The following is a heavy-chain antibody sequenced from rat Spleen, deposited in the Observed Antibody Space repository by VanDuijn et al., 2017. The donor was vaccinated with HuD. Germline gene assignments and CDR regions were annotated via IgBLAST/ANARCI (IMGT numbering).Heavy chain of an antibody. CDR1: GFSLTDYS. D-gene: IGHD1-4*01. CDR2: MWSGGST. CDR3: ARHKVPGYNWGLMDA. V-gene: IGHV2S63*01. J-gene: IGHJ4*01. Sequence: VQLKESGPGLVQPSQTLSLTCTVSGFSLTDYSVHWVRQPPGKGLEWMGVMWSGGSTAYNSALKSRLSISRDTSKSQVFLKMNSLQTEDTATYYCARHKVPGYNWGLMDAWGQGASVTVSS.